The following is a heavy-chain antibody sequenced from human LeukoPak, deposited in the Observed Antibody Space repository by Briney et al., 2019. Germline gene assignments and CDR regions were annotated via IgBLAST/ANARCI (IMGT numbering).Heavy chain of an antibody. CDR1: GGSISSYY. CDR2: IYYSGST. J-gene: IGHJ6*02. CDR3: AGGPIAVAAIRIPARGYVMDV. Sequence: SETLSLTCTVSGGSISSYYWSWIRQPPGKGLEWIGYIYYSGSTNYNPSLKSRVTISVDTSKNQFSLKLSSVTAADTAVYYCAGGPIAVAAIRIPARGYVMDVWGQGTTVTVSS. V-gene: IGHV4-59*01. D-gene: IGHD6-19*01.